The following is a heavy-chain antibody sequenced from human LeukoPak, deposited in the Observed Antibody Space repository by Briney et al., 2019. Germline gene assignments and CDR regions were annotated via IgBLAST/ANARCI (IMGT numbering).Heavy chain of an antibody. Sequence: GGSLRLSRAASGFTFSSYAMSWVRQAPGKGLEWVSAISGSGGSTYYADSVKGRFTISRDNSKNTLYLQMNSLRAEDTAVYYCAKYFPGGYYSEDAFDIWGQGTMVTVSS. J-gene: IGHJ3*02. D-gene: IGHD1-26*01. CDR2: ISGSGGST. CDR1: GFTFSSYA. V-gene: IGHV3-23*01. CDR3: AKYFPGGYYSEDAFDI.